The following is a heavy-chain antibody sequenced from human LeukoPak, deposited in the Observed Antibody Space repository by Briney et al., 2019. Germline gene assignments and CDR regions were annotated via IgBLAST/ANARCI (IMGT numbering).Heavy chain of an antibody. CDR2: MNGGSGNT. V-gene: IGHV1-3*01. D-gene: IGHD2-15*01. J-gene: IGHJ6*03. Sequence: VASVKVSCKASGYIFTDYAIHWLRQAPGQRPEWMGWMNGGSGNTKYSQKFQGRITLIRDTSAATAYMELSSLRHDDLAVYYCARGRGTSGSNRDFYYYYYMDVWGKGTTVTVSS. CDR3: ARGRGTSGSNRDFYYYYYMDV. CDR1: GYIFTDYA.